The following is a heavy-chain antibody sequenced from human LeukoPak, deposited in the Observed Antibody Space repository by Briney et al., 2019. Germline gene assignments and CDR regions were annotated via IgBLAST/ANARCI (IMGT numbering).Heavy chain of an antibody. CDR1: GFTFNGYS. Sequence: GRSLRLSCAASGFTFNGYSMHWVRQAPGKGLEWVAVISYDGNKEYYTDSVKGRFTISRDNSKNTLYLQMNSLRTDDTAVYYCASRGFDSSGYYYFHYWGQGNLVTVSS. CDR2: ISYDGNKE. V-gene: IGHV3-30-3*01. D-gene: IGHD3-22*01. J-gene: IGHJ4*02. CDR3: ASRGFDSSGYYYFHY.